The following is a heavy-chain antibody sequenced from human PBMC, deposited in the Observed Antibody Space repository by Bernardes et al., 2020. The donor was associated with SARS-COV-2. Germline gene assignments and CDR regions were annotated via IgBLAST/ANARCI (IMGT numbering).Heavy chain of an antibody. V-gene: IGHV1-24*01. CDR1: GYTLTELS. Sequence: ASVKVSCMVSGYTLTELSMHWVRQAPGKGLEWMGGFDPEDGETIYAQKFQGRVTMTEDTSTDTAYMELSSLRSEDTAVYYCATAPAIFGVVQFDYWGQGTLVTVSS. CDR2: FDPEDGET. J-gene: IGHJ4*02. CDR3: ATAPAIFGVVQFDY. D-gene: IGHD3-3*01.